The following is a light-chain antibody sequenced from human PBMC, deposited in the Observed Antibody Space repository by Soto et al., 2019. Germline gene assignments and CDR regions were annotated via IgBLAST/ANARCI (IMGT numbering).Light chain of an antibody. J-gene: IGKJ1*01. V-gene: IGKV1-6*01. CDR3: LQDYNYPWT. Sequence: AIQMNQSPSSLSASVGDRVTITCRARQGIGNNLGWYQQKPGEAPKLLIYAASTLQSGVPSRFSGSGSGTDFTLTISSLQPEDFATYYGLQDYNYPWTFGQGTKVEIK. CDR1: QGIGNN. CDR2: AAS.